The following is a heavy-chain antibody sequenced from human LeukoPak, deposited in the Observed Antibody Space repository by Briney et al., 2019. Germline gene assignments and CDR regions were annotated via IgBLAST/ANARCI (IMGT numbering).Heavy chain of an antibody. CDR3: ARDRDNDFWSGYYNYFDN. Sequence: PGGSLRLSCAASGFTFSRYAMTWVRQAPGKGLEWVSAISDSGSSTKYSDSVKGRFTISRDNSKNTVYLQMKSLRAEDTAVYYCARDRDNDFWSGYYNYFDNWGQGTLVTVSS. V-gene: IGHV3-23*01. CDR1: GFTFSRYA. J-gene: IGHJ4*02. CDR2: ISDSGSST. D-gene: IGHD3-3*01.